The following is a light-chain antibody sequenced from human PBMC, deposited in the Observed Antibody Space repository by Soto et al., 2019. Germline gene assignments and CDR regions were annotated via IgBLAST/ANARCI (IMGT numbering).Light chain of an antibody. CDR2: DVS. CDR1: SSDVGGYNY. V-gene: IGLV2-11*01. J-gene: IGLJ2*01. Sequence: QSALTQPRSVSGSPGQSVTISCTGTSSDVGGYNYVSWYQQNPGKAPKLMIYDVSKRPSGVPDRFSGSKSDNTASLTISGLQAEDEADYYCCSYAGTYTFVEFGGGTKLTVL. CDR3: CSYAGTYTFVE.